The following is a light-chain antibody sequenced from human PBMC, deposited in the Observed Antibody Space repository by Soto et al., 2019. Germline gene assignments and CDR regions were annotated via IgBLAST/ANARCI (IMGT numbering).Light chain of an antibody. CDR3: HTWGTGIQV. CDR1: TGHSNYA. Sequence: QSVLTQSPSASASLGTSVRLTCTLSTGHSNYAIAWHQQQPGEGPRHLMRLNRDGSHNKADGIPDRFSVSSSGAERYLTISSLQSEDEADYYCHTWGTGIQVFGGGTQLTVL. CDR2: LNRDGSH. J-gene: IGLJ3*02. V-gene: IGLV4-69*01.